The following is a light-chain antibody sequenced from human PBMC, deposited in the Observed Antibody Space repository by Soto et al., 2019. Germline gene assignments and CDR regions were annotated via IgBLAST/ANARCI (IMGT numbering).Light chain of an antibody. CDR2: AAS. Sequence: DLQSHPSPSTPPASVVDRFTLNFLASQSISNHLNWYQQKPGKDPKLLIFAASSLQSGVPSRFSGSRSGPDFTLTISSLQPEDFATYYCQQSYSSPPTVGKGTKGDIK. CDR3: QQSYSSPPT. V-gene: IGKV1-39*01. CDR1: QSISNH. J-gene: IGKJ1*01.